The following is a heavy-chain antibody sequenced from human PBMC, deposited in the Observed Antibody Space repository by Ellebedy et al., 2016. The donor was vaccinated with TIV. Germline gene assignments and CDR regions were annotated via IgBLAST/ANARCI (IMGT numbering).Heavy chain of an antibody. CDR2: INTGNGNT. D-gene: IGHD6-13*01. CDR3: AREAIAAAKIQPNLEY. V-gene: IGHV1-3*04. CDR1: GYTFTTYA. J-gene: IGHJ4*02. Sequence: AASVKVSCKASGYTFTTYAMHWVRQAPGQGLEWMGRINTGNGNTKYSQKFQGRVTITRDTSASTAFMELSSLRSEATAVYFCAREAIAAAKIQPNLEYWGQGALVTVSS.